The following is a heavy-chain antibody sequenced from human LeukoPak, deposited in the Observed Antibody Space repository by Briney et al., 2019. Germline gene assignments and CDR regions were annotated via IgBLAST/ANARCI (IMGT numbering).Heavy chain of an antibody. CDR1: GYTFTSYG. Sequence: ASVKVSCKASGYTFTSYGIFWVRQAPGQGLEWMGWISAYNGNTNYAQKLQGRVTMTTDTSASTAYMELSSLRSEDTAVYYCARGLVVAARGWFDPWGQGTLVTVSS. CDR3: ARGLVVAARGWFDP. V-gene: IGHV1-18*01. CDR2: ISAYNGNT. J-gene: IGHJ5*02. D-gene: IGHD2-15*01.